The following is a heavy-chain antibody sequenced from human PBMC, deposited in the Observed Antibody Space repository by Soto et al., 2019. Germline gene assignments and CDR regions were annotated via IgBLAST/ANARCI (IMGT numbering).Heavy chain of an antibody. Sequence: ASVKVSCKASGYTFTSYDINWVRQATGQGLEWMGWMNPNIGNASYVQKFQGRVTMTTNTSTSTAYMELSSLRSEDTAVYYCARDGDSSSWYYYYGMDVWGQGTTVTVSS. CDR1: GYTFTSYD. J-gene: IGHJ6*02. CDR2: MNPNIGNA. V-gene: IGHV1-8*01. D-gene: IGHD6-13*01. CDR3: ARDGDSSSWYYYYGMDV.